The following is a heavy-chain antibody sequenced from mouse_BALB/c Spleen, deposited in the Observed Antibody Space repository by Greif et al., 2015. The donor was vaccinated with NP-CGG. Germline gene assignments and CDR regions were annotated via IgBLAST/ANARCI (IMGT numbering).Heavy chain of an antibody. CDR2: IDPANGNT. CDR1: GFNIKDTY. D-gene: IGHD2-14*01. V-gene: IGHV14-3*02. Sequence: EVKLVESGAELVKPGASVKLSCTASGFNIKDTYMHWVKQRPEQGLEWIGRIDPANGNTKYDPKFQGKATITADTSSNTAYLQLSSLTSEDTAVYYCAREGYEDAMDYWGQGTSVTVSS. CDR3: AREGYEDAMDY. J-gene: IGHJ4*01.